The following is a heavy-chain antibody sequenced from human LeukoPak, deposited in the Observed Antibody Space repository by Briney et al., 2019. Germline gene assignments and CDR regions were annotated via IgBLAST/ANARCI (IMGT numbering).Heavy chain of an antibody. CDR3: ASAYYSFDY. Sequence: GGSLRLSCAASGITISSNYMTWVRQAPGKGLEWVSVMYTSGNTYSADSVKGRFTISRDKSKNTVYLQMDGLTAEDTAVYYCASAYYSFDYWGLGTLVTVSS. D-gene: IGHD1-26*01. J-gene: IGHJ4*02. CDR2: MYTSGNT. V-gene: IGHV3-53*01. CDR1: GITISSNY.